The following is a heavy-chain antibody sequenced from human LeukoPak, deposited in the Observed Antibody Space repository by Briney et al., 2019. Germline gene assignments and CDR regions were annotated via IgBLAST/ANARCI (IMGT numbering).Heavy chain of an antibody. D-gene: IGHD6-13*01. CDR1: GGSLSSHY. CDR3: ARGVSIAAAKYGY. V-gene: IGHV4-59*11. Sequence: SETLSLTCTVSGGSLSSHYWSWIRQPPGKGLEWIGYIYYSGTTNYNPSLKSRVTISVDTSKNQFSLKLSSVTAAYTAVYYGARGVSIAAAKYGYWGKGTLVIVSS. J-gene: IGHJ4*02. CDR2: IYYSGTT.